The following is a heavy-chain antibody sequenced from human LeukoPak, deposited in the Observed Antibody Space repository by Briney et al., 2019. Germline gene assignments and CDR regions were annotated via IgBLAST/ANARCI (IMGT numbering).Heavy chain of an antibody. CDR3: ARGPFGNFFTLYYFDY. CDR2: IFHTGST. D-gene: IGHD1-7*01. CDR1: GYSISSGYY. J-gene: IGHJ4*02. Sequence: SETLSLTCTVSGYSISSGYYWAWIRQPPGKGLEWIGSIFHTGSTYHNPSLKSRVTISVDTSKNQFSLKLNSVTAADTAVYYCARGPFGNFFTLYYFDYWGQGTLVTVSS. V-gene: IGHV4-38-2*02.